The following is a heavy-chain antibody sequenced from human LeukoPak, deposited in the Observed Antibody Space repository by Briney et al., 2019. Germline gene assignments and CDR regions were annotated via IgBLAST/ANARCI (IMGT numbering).Heavy chain of an antibody. V-gene: IGHV3-23*01. CDR2: IRTSGGT. J-gene: IGHJ5*02. D-gene: IGHD3-3*01. CDR1: GFTFSSYA. CDR3: ATLSYDVWTGISWCDP. Sequence: WESLRLSCAASGFTFSSYACSWVRQAPGKGLEWVSGIRTSGGTYYADSVKGRFTISRDISKNTVYLQLNSLRAADSAVYYCATLSYDVWTGISWCDPWGQGTLVTVSS.